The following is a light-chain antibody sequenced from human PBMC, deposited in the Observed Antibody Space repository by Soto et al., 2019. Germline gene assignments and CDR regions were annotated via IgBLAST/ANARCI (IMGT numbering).Light chain of an antibody. Sequence: QSALTQPASVSGSPGQSITISCTGSSSDVGTYNYVSWFQQHPDKAPKLMIYEVSNRPSGVSNRFSGSKSGNTASLTISGLQAEDEADYYCSSYTSSTTYTYVFGTGTKVTVL. J-gene: IGLJ1*01. CDR2: EVS. V-gene: IGLV2-14*01. CDR1: SSDVGTYNY. CDR3: SSYTSSTTYTYV.